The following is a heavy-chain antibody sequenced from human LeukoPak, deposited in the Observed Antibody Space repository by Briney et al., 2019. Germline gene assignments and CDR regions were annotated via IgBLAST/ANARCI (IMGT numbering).Heavy chain of an antibody. V-gene: IGHV6-1*01. CDR3: ARGPTIFGVAPGWFDP. Sequence: SQTLSLTCAISGDSVSSHSTAYNWIRQSPSRGLEWLGRTYHRSKWYNDYAASVRGRIAINPDTSKNQFSLQLNPVTPEDTAVYYCARGPTIFGVAPGWFDPWGQGTLVTVSS. CDR2: TYHRSKWYN. J-gene: IGHJ5*02. D-gene: IGHD3-3*01. CDR1: GDSVSSHSTA.